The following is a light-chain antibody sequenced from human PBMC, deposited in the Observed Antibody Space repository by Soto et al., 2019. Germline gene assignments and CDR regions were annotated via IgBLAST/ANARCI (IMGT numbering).Light chain of an antibody. J-gene: IGLJ2*01. V-gene: IGLV2-11*01. Sequence: QSALTQPRSVSGSPGQSVTISCTGTSSDVGGYNYVSWYQQHPGKAPKLMIYDVSKRPSGVPDRFSGSKSGNTASLTISGLQAEDEADYYCCSYAGSYTFGEFGGGTKLTVL. CDR1: SSDVGGYNY. CDR3: CSYAGSYTFGE. CDR2: DVS.